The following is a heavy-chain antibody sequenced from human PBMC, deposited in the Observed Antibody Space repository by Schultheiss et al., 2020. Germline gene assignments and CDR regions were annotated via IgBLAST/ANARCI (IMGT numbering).Heavy chain of an antibody. J-gene: IGHJ5*02. V-gene: IGHV2-5*01. CDR1: GFSLRTSGVG. CDR3: ALASRNWFDP. Sequence: SGPTLVKATQTLTLTCTFSGFSLRTSGVGVGWIRQPPGKALEWLAINYWNDDKRYSPSLKNRLTITKDTSKNQVVLTMTNMDPVDTATYYCALASRNWFDPWGQGTLVTVSS. CDR2: NYWNDDK.